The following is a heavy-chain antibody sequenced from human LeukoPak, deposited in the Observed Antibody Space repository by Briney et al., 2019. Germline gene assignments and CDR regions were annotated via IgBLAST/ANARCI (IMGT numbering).Heavy chain of an antibody. V-gene: IGHV4-59*01. Sequence: SETLSLTCTVSGGSITSYYWSWIRQPPGKGLEWIGYIYYSGSTNYNPSLKSRVTISVDTSKNQFSLKLSSVTAADTAVYYCARSGSTAHDYWGQGTLVTVSS. CDR1: GGSITSYY. J-gene: IGHJ4*02. CDR2: IYYSGST. CDR3: ARSGSTAHDY. D-gene: IGHD1-26*01.